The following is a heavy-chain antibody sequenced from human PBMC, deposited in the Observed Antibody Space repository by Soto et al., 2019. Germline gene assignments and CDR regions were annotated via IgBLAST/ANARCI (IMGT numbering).Heavy chain of an antibody. CDR2: INSDGTTT. CDR3: THCSGESCHGGYFGMDV. Sequence: RGLHRLSRTGAEVTCRGYCTRWISKSPGKGLVWVSRINSDGTTTAYADSVKGRFTISRDNSKNTLYLQMSSLRAEDTAVYYCTHCSGESCHGGYFGMDVWGQGTTVTVSS. CDR1: EVTCRGYC. D-gene: IGHD2-15*01. J-gene: IGHJ6*02. V-gene: IGHV3-74*01.